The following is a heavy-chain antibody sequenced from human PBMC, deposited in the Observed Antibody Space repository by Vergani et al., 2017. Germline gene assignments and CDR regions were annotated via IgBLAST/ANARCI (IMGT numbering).Heavy chain of an antibody. D-gene: IGHD2-2*01. V-gene: IGHV3-7*03. Sequence: EVQLVESGGGLVQPGGSLRLSCAASGFTFSSYWMSWVRQAPGKGLEWVANIKQDGSEKYYVDSVKGRFTISRDNAKNSLYLQMNSLRAEDTAVCYCESLVVVPAASYFDYWGQGTLVTVSS. CDR2: IKQDGSEK. CDR3: ESLVVVPAASYFDY. J-gene: IGHJ4*02. CDR1: GFTFSSYW.